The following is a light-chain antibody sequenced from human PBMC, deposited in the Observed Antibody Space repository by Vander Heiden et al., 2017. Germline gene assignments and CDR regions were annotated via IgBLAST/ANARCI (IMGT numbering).Light chain of an antibody. Sequence: DIQMTQSPSSLSVSVGDRVTITCRASQSIDTYLNWYEQKPGKAPKLLIYAASSLQSGVPSRFSGGGSGTDFTLTISRLQPDDIPTSYCQQRDGSPRTFGQGTKLEI. V-gene: IGKV1-39*01. J-gene: IGKJ2*01. CDR3: QQRDGSPRT. CDR1: QSIDTY. CDR2: AAS.